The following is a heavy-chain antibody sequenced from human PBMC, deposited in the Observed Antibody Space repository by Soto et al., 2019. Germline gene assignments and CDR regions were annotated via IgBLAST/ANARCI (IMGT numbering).Heavy chain of an antibody. J-gene: IGHJ6*02. CDR3: ARGGAAAGTNYYYYGMDV. V-gene: IGHV1-69*02. CDR1: GGTFSSYT. D-gene: IGHD6-13*01. Sequence: ASVKVSCKASGGTFSSYTISWVRQAPGQGLEWMGRIIPILGIANYAQKFQGRVTITADKSTSTAYMELSSLRSEDTAVYYCARGGAAAGTNYYYYGMDVWGQGTTVTVSS. CDR2: IIPILGIA.